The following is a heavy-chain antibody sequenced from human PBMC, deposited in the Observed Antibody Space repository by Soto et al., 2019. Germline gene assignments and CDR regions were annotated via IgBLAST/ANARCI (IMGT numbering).Heavy chain of an antibody. CDR2: LSGSGSST. D-gene: IGHD3-3*01. CDR1: GFTFSNYA. Sequence: GGSLRLSCVASGFTFSNYAMSWVRQAPGKGLEWVSVLSGSGSSTYYADSVKGRFTISRDNSKDTVFVQMNSLRVEDTAVYYCAKEMNFDFLAGYGMDVWGQGTTVTVSS. CDR3: AKEMNFDFLAGYGMDV. J-gene: IGHJ6*02. V-gene: IGHV3-23*01.